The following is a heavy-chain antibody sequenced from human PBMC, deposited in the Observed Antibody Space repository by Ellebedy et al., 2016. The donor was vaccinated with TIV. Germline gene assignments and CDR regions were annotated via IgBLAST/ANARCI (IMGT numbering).Heavy chain of an antibody. D-gene: IGHD3-3*01. CDR1: GFTFSNSW. Sequence: GGSLRLXXVGSGFTFSNSWMDWVRQAPGEGLEWVGRIRRIVDGGTIDYAAPVKDRFTISRDDSKNTLYLQMNSLKTEDTALYYCTTDFSNWGQGTLVTVSS. V-gene: IGHV3-15*07. CDR3: TTDFSN. CDR2: IRRIVDGGTI. J-gene: IGHJ4*02.